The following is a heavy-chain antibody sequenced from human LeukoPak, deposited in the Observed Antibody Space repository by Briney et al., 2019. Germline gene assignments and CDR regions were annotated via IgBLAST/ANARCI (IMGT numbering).Heavy chain of an antibody. D-gene: IGHD2-21*02. CDR2: ISGSGGNT. V-gene: IGHV3-23*01. CDR1: GFTFSNHA. CDR3: ARLLSGN. Sequence: GGSLRLSCAASGFTFSNHAMSWVRQAPVKGLEWVSAISGSGGNTYYADSVKGRFTISRDISKNTLYLQMNSLRAEDTAVYYCARLLSGNWGQGTLVTVSS. J-gene: IGHJ4*02.